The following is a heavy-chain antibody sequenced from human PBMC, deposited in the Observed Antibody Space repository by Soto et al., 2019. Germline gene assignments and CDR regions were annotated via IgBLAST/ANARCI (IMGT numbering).Heavy chain of an antibody. J-gene: IGHJ4*02. V-gene: IGHV3-30-3*01. CDR2: IAYDASKK. Sequence: PGGSLRLSCAASGFSFSYYAMHWVRQAPGKGLEWVAVIAYDASKKYYADSVKGRFTISRDNSKNTLYLQMNGLRVEDTAVYYCAKDRLAGNFDYWGQGTQVTVSS. CDR1: GFSFSYYA. CDR3: AKDRLAGNFDY.